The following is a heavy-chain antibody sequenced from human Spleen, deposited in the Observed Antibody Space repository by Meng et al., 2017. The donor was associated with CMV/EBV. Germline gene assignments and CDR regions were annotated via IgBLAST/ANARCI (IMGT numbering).Heavy chain of an antibody. V-gene: IGHV1-46*01. Sequence: QVQLVQSGDEVKKPGASVKVSCKVSGYTLTELSMHWVRQAPGKGLEWMGIINPSGGSTSYAQKFQGRVTMTRDTSTSTVYMELSSLRSEDTAVYYCAREDSYGYFDYWGQGTLVTVSS. CDR1: GYTLTELS. D-gene: IGHD5-18*01. J-gene: IGHJ4*02. CDR3: AREDSYGYFDY. CDR2: INPSGGST.